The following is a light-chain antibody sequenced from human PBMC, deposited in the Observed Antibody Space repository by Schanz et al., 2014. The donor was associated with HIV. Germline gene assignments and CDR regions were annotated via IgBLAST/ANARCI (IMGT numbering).Light chain of an antibody. V-gene: IGKV3-20*01. J-gene: IGKJ1*01. CDR2: GTS. CDR1: QSVDSSY. CDR3: QQYGSSRT. Sequence: EIVMTQSPGTLSVSPGESATLSCRTSQSVDSSYLAWYQQKPGQAPRLLIYGTSSRATGIPDRFSGSGSGTDFTLTISRLEPEDFAVYYCQQYGSSRTFGQGTKVEIK.